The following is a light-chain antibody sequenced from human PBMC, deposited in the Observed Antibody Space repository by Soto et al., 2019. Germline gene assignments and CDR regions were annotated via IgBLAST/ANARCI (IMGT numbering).Light chain of an antibody. CDR1: SSDVGGYNY. V-gene: IGLV2-14*01. CDR2: DVS. Sequence: QSVLTKAASVSGSPGQSITISCTGTSSDVGGYNYVSWYQQHPGKAPKLMIYDVSNRPSGVSNRFSGSKSGNTASLTISGLQAEDEADYYCSSYTSSSTPDVFGTGTKVTVL. CDR3: SSYTSSSTPDV. J-gene: IGLJ1*01.